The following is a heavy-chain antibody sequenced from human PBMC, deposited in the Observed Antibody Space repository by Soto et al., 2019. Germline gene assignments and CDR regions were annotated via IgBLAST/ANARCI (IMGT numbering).Heavy chain of an antibody. CDR1: GFTFSDSW. D-gene: IGHD4-4*01. CDR2: IKPDESEK. V-gene: IGHV3-7*01. Sequence: EVQLVESGGGLVQPGGSLRLSCTASGFTFSDSWMTWVRPAPGKGLEWVARIKPDESEKKYADSVKGRFSISRDNAKNSMYLQMDSLRGEDTAVYYCVRGGSNYASWGQGTLVTVSS. CDR3: VRGGSNYAS. J-gene: IGHJ5*02.